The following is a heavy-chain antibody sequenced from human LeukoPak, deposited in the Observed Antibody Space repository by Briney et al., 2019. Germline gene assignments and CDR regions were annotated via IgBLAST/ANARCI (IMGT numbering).Heavy chain of an antibody. CDR1: GGSISNYY. CDR2: VYSSGRT. J-gene: IGHJ4*02. V-gene: IGHV4-59*08. CDR3: ARATMTRDFDY. D-gene: IGHD3-10*01. Sequence: PSETLSLTCTVSGGSISNYYWSWIRQPPGKGLEWIAYVYSSGRTNYNPSLKSRVTISVDTSKSQFSLKLSSVTAADTAVYYCARATMTRDFDYWGQGTLVTVSS.